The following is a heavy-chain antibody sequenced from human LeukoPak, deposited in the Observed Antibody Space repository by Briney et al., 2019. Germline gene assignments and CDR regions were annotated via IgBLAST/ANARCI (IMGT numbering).Heavy chain of an antibody. Sequence: GRSLRLSCAASGFTVSSNYMSWVRQAPGKGLEWVSVIYSGGSTYYADSVEGRFTISRDNSKNTLYLQMNSLRAQDTAVYYCARRAGAYSHPYDYWGQGTLVTVSS. CDR1: GFTVSSNY. J-gene: IGHJ4*02. CDR3: ARRAGAYSHPYDY. V-gene: IGHV3-53*01. CDR2: IYSGGST. D-gene: IGHD4/OR15-4a*01.